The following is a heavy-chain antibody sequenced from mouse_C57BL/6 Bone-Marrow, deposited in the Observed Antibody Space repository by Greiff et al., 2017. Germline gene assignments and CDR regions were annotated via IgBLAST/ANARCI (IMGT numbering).Heavy chain of an antibody. CDR3: AREGGLGPFPFAY. D-gene: IGHD4-1*01. CDR2: IYPGSGSP. Sequence: QVQLQQPGAELVKPGASVKMSCKASGYTFTSYWITWVKQRPGQGLEWIGDIYPGSGSPNYNEKFKSKATLTVDTSSSTAYMQLSSLTSEDSAVYYCAREGGLGPFPFAYWGQGTLVTVSA. J-gene: IGHJ3*01. V-gene: IGHV1-55*01. CDR1: GYTFTSYW.